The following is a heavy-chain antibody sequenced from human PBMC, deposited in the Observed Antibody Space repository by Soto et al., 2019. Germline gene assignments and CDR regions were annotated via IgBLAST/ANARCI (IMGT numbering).Heavy chain of an antibody. CDR3: ARGRYGDY. CDR2: ISAHNGNT. Sequence: QVHLWRPGAEVKKPGASVKVSGKVSVYAFTTYGTTWVRQAPGQGLEWMGWISAHNGNTNYAQKLQGRVTVTRDTSTSTAYMELRSLRSDDTAVYYCARGRYGDYWGQGALVTVSS. CDR1: VYAFTTYG. D-gene: IGHD1-1*01. V-gene: IGHV1-18*01. J-gene: IGHJ4*02.